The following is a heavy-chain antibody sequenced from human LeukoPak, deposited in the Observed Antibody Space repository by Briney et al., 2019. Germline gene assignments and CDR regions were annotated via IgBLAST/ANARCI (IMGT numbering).Heavy chain of an antibody. CDR1: GFTFSSYG. CDR3: ARESHSRPFDY. Sequence: PGRSLRLSCAASGFTFSSYGMHWVRQAPGKGREWVAVIWYDGSNKYYADSVKGRFTISRDNSKNTLYLQMNSLRAEDTAVYYCARESHSRPFDYWGQGTLVTVSS. J-gene: IGHJ4*02. V-gene: IGHV3-33*01. CDR2: IWYDGSNK. D-gene: IGHD5-18*01.